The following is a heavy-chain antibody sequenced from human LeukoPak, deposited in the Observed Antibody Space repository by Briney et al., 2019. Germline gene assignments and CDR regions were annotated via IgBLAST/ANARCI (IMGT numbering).Heavy chain of an antibody. CDR3: AKDGDGYNSNYHYYYGMDV. CDR1: GFTFSSYG. V-gene: IGHV3-30*18. J-gene: IGHJ6*02. CDR2: ISYDGSNK. D-gene: IGHD5-12*01. Sequence: GGSLRLSCAASGFTFSSYGMHWVRQAPGKGLEWVAVISYDGSNKYYADSVKGRFTISRDNSKNTLYLQMNSLRAEDTAVYYCAKDGDGYNSNYHYYYGMDVWGQGTTVTVSS.